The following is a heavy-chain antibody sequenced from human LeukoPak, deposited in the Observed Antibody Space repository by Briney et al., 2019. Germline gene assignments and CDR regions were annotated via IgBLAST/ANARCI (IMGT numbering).Heavy chain of an antibody. D-gene: IGHD6-13*01. J-gene: IGHJ6*02. CDR3: AKGTGAAGIYYYYGMDV. CDR1: GFTFSSYA. CDR2: ISGSGGST. Sequence: QAGGSLRLSCAASGFTFSSYAMSWVRQAPGKGLERVSAISGSGGSTYYADSVKGRFTISRDNSKNTLYLQMNSLRAEDTAVYYCAKGTGAAGIYYYYGMDVWGQGTTVTVSS. V-gene: IGHV3-23*01.